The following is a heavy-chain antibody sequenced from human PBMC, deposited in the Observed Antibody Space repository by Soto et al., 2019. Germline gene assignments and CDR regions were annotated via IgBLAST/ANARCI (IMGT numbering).Heavy chain of an antibody. CDR1: GFTVSSYW. D-gene: IGHD3-22*01. Sequence: EVQLVESGGGLVQPGGSLRLSCAASGFTVSSYWMSWVRQAPGKGLEWVANIKQDGSEKYYVDSVKGRFTISRDNAKNSRYMQMNSLRAEDTAVYYCARTYDSSGYYLRYFDYWGQGTLVTVSS. CDR2: IKQDGSEK. J-gene: IGHJ4*02. CDR3: ARTYDSSGYYLRYFDY. V-gene: IGHV3-7*05.